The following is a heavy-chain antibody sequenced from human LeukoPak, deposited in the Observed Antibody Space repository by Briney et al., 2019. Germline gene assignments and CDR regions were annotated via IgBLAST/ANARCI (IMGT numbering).Heavy chain of an antibody. CDR3: ARDNGDYRSIYYYMDV. D-gene: IGHD4-11*01. CDR2: IYYSWSS. V-gene: IGHV4-31*03. J-gene: IGHJ6*03. CDR1: GGSINSGGSY. Sequence: SETLSLTCTVPGGSINSGGSYWSWIRQHPGKGLEWIGCIYYSWSSYYNPSLKSRVTLSLDTSKNQFSLKLSSVTAADTAVYYCARDNGDYRSIYYYMDVWGKGTTVTVSS.